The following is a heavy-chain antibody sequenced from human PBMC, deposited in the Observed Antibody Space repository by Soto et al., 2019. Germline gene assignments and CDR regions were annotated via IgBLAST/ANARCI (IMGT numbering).Heavy chain of an antibody. CDR1: GFTFDDYA. Sequence: PVGSLRLSCAASGFTFDDYAMHWVRQAPGKGLEWVSLISWDGGSTYYADSVKGRFTISRDNSKNSLYLQMNSLRAEDTALYYCAKDIAEIIAAAGIYYYGMDVWGQGTTVTVSS. D-gene: IGHD6-13*01. V-gene: IGHV3-43D*04. J-gene: IGHJ6*02. CDR2: ISWDGGST. CDR3: AKDIAEIIAAAGIYYYGMDV.